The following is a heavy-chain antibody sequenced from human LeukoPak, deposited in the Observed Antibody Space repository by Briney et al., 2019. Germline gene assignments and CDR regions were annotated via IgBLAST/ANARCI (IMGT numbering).Heavy chain of an antibody. J-gene: IGHJ4*02. CDR3: AKSSGIEY. V-gene: IGHV3-23*01. Sequence: TGGSLRLLCAASGFTFSSYAMSWVRQAPGKGLEWVSGISGSGGSTYYADSGKGRFTISRDNSKNTLYLQMNSLRAEDTAVYYCAKSSGIEYWGQGTLVTVSS. CDR1: GFTFSSYA. D-gene: IGHD3-10*01. CDR2: ISGSGGST.